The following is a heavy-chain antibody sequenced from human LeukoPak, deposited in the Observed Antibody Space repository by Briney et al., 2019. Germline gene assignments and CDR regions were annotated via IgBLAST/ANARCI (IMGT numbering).Heavy chain of an antibody. CDR1: GGTFSSYA. CDR2: IIPIFGTA. CDR3: ARASLMITAGEWYFDL. V-gene: IGHV1-69*05. D-gene: IGHD6-25*01. J-gene: IGHJ2*01. Sequence: SVKVSCKASGGTFSSYAISWVRQAPGQGLEWMGGIIPIFGTANYAQKFQGRVTITTDESTSTAYMELSSLRSDDTAVYFCARASLMITAGEWYFDLWGRGTLVIVAS.